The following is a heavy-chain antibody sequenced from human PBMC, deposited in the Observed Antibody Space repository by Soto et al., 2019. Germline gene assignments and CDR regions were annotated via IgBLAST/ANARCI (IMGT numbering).Heavy chain of an antibody. CDR2: IIPIFGTA. D-gene: IGHD4-17*01. CDR1: GGTFSSYA. J-gene: IGHJ4*02. V-gene: IGHV1-69*13. CDR3: ARVGGMTTVPYYFDY. Sequence: SVKVSCKASGGTFSSYAISWVRQAPGQGLEWMGGIIPIFGTANYAQKFQGRVTITADESTSTAYMELSSLRSEDTALYYCARVGGMTTVPYYFDYWGQGTLVTVS.